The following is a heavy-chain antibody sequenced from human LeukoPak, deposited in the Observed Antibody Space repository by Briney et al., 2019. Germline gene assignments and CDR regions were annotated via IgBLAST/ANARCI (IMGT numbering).Heavy chain of an antibody. V-gene: IGHV3-23*01. Sequence: PGGSLRLSCAGSGFPFSSDAMNWVRQAPGKGLEWVASISGSTGSTQYADSVKGRFTVSRDNSKNTLYLQMNSLRADDTAVYYCAGRVTGYSSGYVYWGQGTLVNVSS. CDR3: AGRVTGYSSGYVY. D-gene: IGHD5-18*01. CDR2: ISGSTGST. J-gene: IGHJ4*02. CDR1: GFPFSSDA.